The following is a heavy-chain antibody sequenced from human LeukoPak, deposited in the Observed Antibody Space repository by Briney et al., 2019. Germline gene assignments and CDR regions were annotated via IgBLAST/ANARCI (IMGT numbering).Heavy chain of an antibody. CDR1: GFTFSNSW. CDR3: ARGRPHGNDY. Sequence: GGSLRLSCAASGFTFSNSWMYWVRQGPGKGLVWVSRMNSDGSRIEYADPVKGRFTISRDNAKSTLFLQMNSLRVEDTAVYYCARGRPHGNDYWGQGTLVTVSS. D-gene: IGHD4-23*01. J-gene: IGHJ4*02. V-gene: IGHV3-74*03. CDR2: MNSDGSRI.